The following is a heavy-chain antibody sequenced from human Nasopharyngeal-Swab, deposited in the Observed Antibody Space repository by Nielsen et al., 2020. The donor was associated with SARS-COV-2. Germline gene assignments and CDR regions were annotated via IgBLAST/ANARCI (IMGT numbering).Heavy chain of an antibody. D-gene: IGHD3-3*01. CDR1: GGSISSYY. CDR3: ARHHYDFWSGYYEGYFDY. V-gene: IGHV4-59*08. Sequence: SETLSLTCTVSGGSISSYYWSWIRQPPGKGLEWIGYIYYSGSTNYNPSLKSRVTISVDTSKNQFSLKLSSVTAADTAVYYCARHHYDFWSGYYEGYFDYWGQGTLVTVSS. J-gene: IGHJ4*02. CDR2: IYYSGST.